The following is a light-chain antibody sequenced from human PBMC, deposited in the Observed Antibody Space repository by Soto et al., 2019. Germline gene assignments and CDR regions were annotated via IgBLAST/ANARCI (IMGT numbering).Light chain of an antibody. J-gene: IGLJ2*01. CDR2: EGS. Sequence: QSALTQPASVSGSPGQSITISCTGTSSDVGSYNLVSWYQQHPGKAPKLMIYEGSKRPSGVSNRFSGSKSGNTASLTISGLQAEDEGDYYCCSYAGSSTLVFGGGTTLTVL. CDR3: CSYAGSSTLV. V-gene: IGLV2-23*01. CDR1: SSDVGSYNL.